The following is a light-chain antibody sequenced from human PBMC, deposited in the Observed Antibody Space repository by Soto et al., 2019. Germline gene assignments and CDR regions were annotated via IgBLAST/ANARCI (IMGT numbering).Light chain of an antibody. Sequence: QAVVTQSPSASASLGASVKLTCTLSSGYSTYAIAWHQQQSEKGPRFLMKINYDGTHSKGDGFFDRFSGSSSGAERHLTISSLQSDDEADYSCQSLGTGIQVFGGGTQLTVL. J-gene: IGLJ3*02. CDR3: QSLGTGIQV. CDR2: INYDGTH. V-gene: IGLV4-69*01. CDR1: SGYSTYA.